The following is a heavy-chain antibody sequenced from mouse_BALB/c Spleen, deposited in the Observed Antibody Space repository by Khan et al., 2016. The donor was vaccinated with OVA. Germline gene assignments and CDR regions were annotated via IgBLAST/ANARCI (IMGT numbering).Heavy chain of an antibody. CDR1: GYTFTDYY. D-gene: IGHD1-2*01. CDR2: ISPGSGDT. CDR3: ARRNYFGYTFAY. J-gene: IGHJ3*01. Sequence: QVQLQQSGAELARPGASVKLSCKASGYTFTDYYINWVKQRTGQGLEWIGEISPGSGDTYYNEKFKGKATLTADKSSSIVYMQLSSLTAEASAVYFCARRNYFGYTFAYWGQGTLVTVSA. V-gene: IGHV1-77*01.